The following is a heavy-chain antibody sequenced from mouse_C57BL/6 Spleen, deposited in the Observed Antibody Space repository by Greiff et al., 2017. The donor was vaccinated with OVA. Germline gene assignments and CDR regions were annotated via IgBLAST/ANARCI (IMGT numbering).Heavy chain of an antibody. V-gene: IGHV1-54*01. Sequence: QVQLQQSGAELVRPGTSVKVSCKASGYAFTNYLIEWVKQRPGQGLEWIGVINPGSGGTNYNEKFKGKATLTADKSSSTAYMQLSSLTSEDSAVYFCARLGVRCEGSMDDWGQGTSVTVSS. J-gene: IGHJ4*01. CDR3: ARLGVRCEGSMDD. D-gene: IGHD3-1*01. CDR1: GYAFTNYL. CDR2: INPGSGGT.